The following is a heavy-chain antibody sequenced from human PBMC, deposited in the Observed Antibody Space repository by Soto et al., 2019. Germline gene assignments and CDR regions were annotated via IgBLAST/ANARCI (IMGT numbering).Heavy chain of an antibody. V-gene: IGHV1-2*04. CDR2: INPKSGGT. Sequence: ASVKVSCKASGYSFTDYHIHWLRQAPGQGLEWLGRINPKSGGTSTAQKFQGWVTMTTDTSISTASMELTRLTSDDTAIYYCARGDSTDCSNGVCSFFYNHDMDVWGQGTTVTVSS. CDR1: GYSFTDYH. D-gene: IGHD2-8*01. J-gene: IGHJ6*02. CDR3: ARGDSTDCSNGVCSFFYNHDMDV.